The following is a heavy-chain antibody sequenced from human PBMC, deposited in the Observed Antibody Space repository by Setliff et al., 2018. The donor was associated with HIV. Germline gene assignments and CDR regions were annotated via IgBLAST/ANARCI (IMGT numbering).Heavy chain of an antibody. CDR2: MYHSGST. J-gene: IGHJ4*02. D-gene: IGHD3-9*01. CDR1: GVSITTDGYY. Sequence: LSLTCSVSGVSITTDGYYWSWIRHYPGKGLEWIGCMYHSGSTYYNASLASRLIMSLDPSKNQFSLKLNSMTAADTAMYYCAGGRYFRDIRDSRFDFWGQGMLVTVSS. CDR3: AGGRYFRDIRDSRFDF. V-gene: IGHV4-31*03.